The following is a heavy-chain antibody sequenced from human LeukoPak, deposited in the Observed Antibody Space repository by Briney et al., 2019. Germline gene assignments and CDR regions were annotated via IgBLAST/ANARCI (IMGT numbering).Heavy chain of an antibody. V-gene: IGHV3-23*01. D-gene: IGHD1-26*01. CDR1: GFTFSSYA. Sequence: PGGSLRLSCAASGFTFSSYAMSWVRQAPGKGLEWVSAISSSGGSTTYADSVRGRVTISRDNLKNMLYMQMNSLRAEDTVEYYCTKAGVGATVFEYWGQGTLVTVSS. CDR3: TKAGVGATVFEY. J-gene: IGHJ4*02. CDR2: ISSSGGST.